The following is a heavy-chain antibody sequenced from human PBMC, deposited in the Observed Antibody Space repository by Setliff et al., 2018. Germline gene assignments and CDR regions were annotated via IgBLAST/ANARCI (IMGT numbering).Heavy chain of an antibody. CDR3: AREQWLDPPGYYYMDV. J-gene: IGHJ6*03. Sequence: SETQSLTCTVSGGSISSYYWSWIRQPAGKGLEWIGHIYIGGSANYNPSLKSRLSISVDTSKRQFSLNLRSVTAADMAVYYCAREQWLDPPGYYYMDVWAKGTTVTVSS. CDR2: IYIGGSA. V-gene: IGHV4-4*07. CDR1: GGSISSYY. D-gene: IGHD6-19*01.